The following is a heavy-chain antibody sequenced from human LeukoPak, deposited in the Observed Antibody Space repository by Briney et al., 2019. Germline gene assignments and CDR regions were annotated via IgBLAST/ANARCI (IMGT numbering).Heavy chain of an antibody. CDR1: GYSISSGYY. D-gene: IGHD5-18*01. CDR3: ARIGYSYGYGSDY. CDR2: IYHSGST. J-gene: IGHJ4*02. Sequence: SETLSLTCTVSGYSISSGYYWGWIRQPPGKGLEWIGSIYHSGSTYYNPSLKSRVTISVDTSKNQFSLKLSSVTAADTAVYYCARIGYSYGYGSDYWGQGTLVTVSS. V-gene: IGHV4-38-2*02.